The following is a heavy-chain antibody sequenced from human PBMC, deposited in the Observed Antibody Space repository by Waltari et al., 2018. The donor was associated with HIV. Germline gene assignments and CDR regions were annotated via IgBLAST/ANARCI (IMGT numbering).Heavy chain of an antibody. V-gene: IGHV3-33*01. CDR2: IWHDGSKT. CDR1: GFTFITYG. D-gene: IGHD1-26*01. Sequence: QVQLVESGGGVVQPGRSLRLSCAASGFTFITYGMHWVRQAPGKGLEWVALIWHDGSKTYYADSLKGRFTISRDNSKNTLYLQMNSLRGEDTAVYYCARQVGAALFDYWGQGALVTVSS. J-gene: IGHJ4*02. CDR3: ARQVGAALFDY.